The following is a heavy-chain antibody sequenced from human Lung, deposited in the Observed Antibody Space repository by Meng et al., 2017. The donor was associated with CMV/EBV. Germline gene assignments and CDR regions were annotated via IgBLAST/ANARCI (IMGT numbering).Heavy chain of an antibody. CDR3: AKDLGRDAYYDFWSGPPPPGFDY. J-gene: IGHJ4*02. CDR1: GLTFSSYG. V-gene: IGHV3-30*02. Sequence: GESXKISCTASGLTFSSYGMHWVRQAPGKGLEWVAFIRYDGSNKYYADSVKGRFTISRDNSKNTLYLQMNSLRAEDTAVYYCAKDLGRDAYYDFWSGPPPPGFDYWXQGTLVTVSS. D-gene: IGHD3-3*01. CDR2: IRYDGSNK.